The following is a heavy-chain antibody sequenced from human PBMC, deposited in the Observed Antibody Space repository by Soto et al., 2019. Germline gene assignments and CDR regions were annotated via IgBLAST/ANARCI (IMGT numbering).Heavy chain of an antibody. D-gene: IGHD1-20*01. CDR1: GFSLTSPGMC. V-gene: IGHV2-70*13. CDR3: ARSIRGPRRFNGMDV. CDR2: IERDDDDK. J-gene: IGHJ6*02. Sequence: SDPTLVNPTETLTLTCTFSGFSLTSPGMCVSWIRQSTGKALEWLALIERDDDDKYYSTSLKTRLTISKDTRKNQVVLTMANMEPADTATYYCARSIRGPRRFNGMDVWGQGTTVTVSS.